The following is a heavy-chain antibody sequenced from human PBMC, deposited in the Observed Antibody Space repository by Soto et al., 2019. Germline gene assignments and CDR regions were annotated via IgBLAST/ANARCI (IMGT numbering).Heavy chain of an antibody. V-gene: IGHV4-34*01. CDR2: VNHGGST. CDR3: ARAAVAAGGPFDK. Sequence: ASETLSLTCAVSGGSFSGFFWGWIRQPPGKGLEWIGEVNHGGSTIYNPSLKSRVTISSDTSKNHFSLTLRSVTAADTAVYYCARAAVAAGGPFDKWGQGALVTVSS. CDR1: GGSFSGFF. D-gene: IGHD2-15*01. J-gene: IGHJ4*02.